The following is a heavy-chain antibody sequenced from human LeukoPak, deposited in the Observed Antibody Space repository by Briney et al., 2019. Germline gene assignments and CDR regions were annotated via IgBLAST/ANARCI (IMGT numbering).Heavy chain of an antibody. J-gene: IGHJ3*02. CDR1: GGSISSHY. CDR2: VYYSGST. CDR3: ARFRDAFDI. V-gene: IGHV4-59*11. Sequence: SETLSLTCTVSGGSISSHYCSWIRQPPGKGLEWIGYVYYSGSTNYNPSLKSRVTISVDTSKNQFSLKLSSVTAADTAVYYCARFRDAFDIWGQGTMVTVSS.